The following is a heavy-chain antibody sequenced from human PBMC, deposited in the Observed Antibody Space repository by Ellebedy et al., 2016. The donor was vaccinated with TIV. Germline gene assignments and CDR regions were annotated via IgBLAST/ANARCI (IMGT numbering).Heavy chain of an antibody. Sequence: GESLKISCTTSGFTFSKYAMSWVRQAPGNGLEWVSVISGSGFSTDYADSVKGQFTISRDNSKNTLYLQMNSLRAEDTAVYYCARFPHPGVSTIFFFDYWGQGTLVTVSS. J-gene: IGHJ4*02. V-gene: IGHV3-23*01. CDR2: ISGSGFST. CDR3: ARFPHPGVSTIFFFDY. CDR1: GFTFSKYA. D-gene: IGHD5/OR15-5a*01.